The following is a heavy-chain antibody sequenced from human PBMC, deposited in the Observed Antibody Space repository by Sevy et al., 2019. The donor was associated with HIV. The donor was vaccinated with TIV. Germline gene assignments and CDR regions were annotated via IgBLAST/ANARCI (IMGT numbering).Heavy chain of an antibody. V-gene: IGHV3-7*03. Sequence: GGSLRLSCAASGFTFSNYWMSWVRQAPGKGLEWVANIKRDGSEKYYVASVKGRFTISRVNAKNSLYLQMNSLRAEDTAVYYCARDCSSSTCLWGMDVWGQGTTVTVSS. J-gene: IGHJ6*02. CDR1: GFTFSNYW. CDR2: IKRDGSEK. D-gene: IGHD2-2*01. CDR3: ARDCSSSTCLWGMDV.